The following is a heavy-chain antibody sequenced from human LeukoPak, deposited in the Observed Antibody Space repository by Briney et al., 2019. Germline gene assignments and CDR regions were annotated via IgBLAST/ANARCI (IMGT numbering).Heavy chain of an antibody. CDR2: ITGSGAFT. CDR3: AKGPAYSSSWYSLLGDY. CDR1: GFTFMKYS. V-gene: IGHV3-23*01. J-gene: IGHJ4*02. Sequence: GGSLRLSCAASGFTFMKYSMTWVRQAPGKGLEWVSAITGSGAFTDYADSVKGRFTISRDNSKNTLYLQVNSLRAEDTAVYYCAKGPAYSSSWYSLLGDYWGQGTLVTVSS. D-gene: IGHD6-13*01.